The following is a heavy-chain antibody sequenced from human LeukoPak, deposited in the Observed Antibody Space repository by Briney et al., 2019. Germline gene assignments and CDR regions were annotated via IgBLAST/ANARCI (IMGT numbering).Heavy chain of an antibody. D-gene: IGHD3-10*01. CDR2: ITYDGGNE. Sequence: GGSLRLSCAASGFSFKDYNMHWVRQAPGKGLEWVAVITYDGGNEYYTDSVKGRFTISRDNSKNTLYLQMNSLRVEDTAVYYCAVYGSGSYRWFDPWGQGTLVTVSS. CDR3: AVYGSGSYRWFDP. V-gene: IGHV3-30*03. CDR1: GFSFKDYN. J-gene: IGHJ5*02.